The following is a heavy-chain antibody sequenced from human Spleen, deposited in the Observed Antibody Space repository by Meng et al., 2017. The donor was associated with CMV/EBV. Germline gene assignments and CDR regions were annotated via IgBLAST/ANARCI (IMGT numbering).Heavy chain of an antibody. CDR1: GGSITNYY. CDR3: ARDSSMDYYYFGMDV. V-gene: IGHV4-59*01. D-gene: IGHD3-10*01. Sequence: GSLRLSCTVSGGSITNYYWSWIRQPPGKGLEWIGYIYYSGSTKYNPSLKSRVTISADTSKSQFSLKLSSVTAADTAVYYCARDSSMDYYYFGMDVWGQGTSVTVSS. J-gene: IGHJ6*02. CDR2: IYYSGST.